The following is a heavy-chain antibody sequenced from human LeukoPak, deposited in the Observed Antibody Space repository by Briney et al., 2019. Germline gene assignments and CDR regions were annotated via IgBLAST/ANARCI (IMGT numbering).Heavy chain of an antibody. CDR1: GYTFTGYY. Sequence: ASVKVSCKASGYTFTGYYMHWVRQAPGQGLEWVGWINPNSGGTNYAQKFQGRVTMTRDTSISTAYMELSRLRSDDTAVYYCARVLKQWLVRSFDYWGQGTLVTVSS. D-gene: IGHD6-19*01. V-gene: IGHV1-2*02. J-gene: IGHJ4*02. CDR3: ARVLKQWLVRSFDY. CDR2: INPNSGGT.